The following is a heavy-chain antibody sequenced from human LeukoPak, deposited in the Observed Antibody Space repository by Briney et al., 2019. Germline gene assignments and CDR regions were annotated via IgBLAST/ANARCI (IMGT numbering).Heavy chain of an antibody. J-gene: IGHJ4*02. Sequence: SETLSLTCTVSGGSFSSYYWSWIRQPAGKGLEWIGRIYSSGSTNYNPSLKSRVTISVDTSKNQFSLKLSSVTAADTAVYYCARDTAMARRGQFDYWGQGTLVTVSS. V-gene: IGHV4-4*07. CDR1: GGSFSSYY. D-gene: IGHD5-18*01. CDR3: ARDTAMARRGQFDY. CDR2: IYSSGST.